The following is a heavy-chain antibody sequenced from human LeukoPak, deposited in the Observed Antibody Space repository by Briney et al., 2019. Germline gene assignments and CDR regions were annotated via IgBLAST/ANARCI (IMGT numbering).Heavy chain of an antibody. D-gene: IGHD5-18*01. CDR3: ARHERGAAMVPFDY. CDR2: IYYSGST. J-gene: IGHJ4*02. Sequence: SETLSLTCTVSGGSISSYYWSWIRQPPGKGLEWIAYIYYSGSTNYNPSLKSRVTISVDTSKNQFSLKLSSVTAADTAVYYCARHERGAAMVPFDYWGQGTLVTVSS. CDR1: GGSISSYY. V-gene: IGHV4-59*08.